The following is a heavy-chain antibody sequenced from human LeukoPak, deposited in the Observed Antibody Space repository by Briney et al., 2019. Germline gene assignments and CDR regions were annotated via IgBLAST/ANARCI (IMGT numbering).Heavy chain of an antibody. CDR1: GGSISSYY. J-gene: IGHJ6*03. Sequence: SETLSLTCTVSGGSISSYYWSWIRQPAGKGLEWIVRIFTSGITNYNPSLKSRVTMSVDTSKNQFSLNLSSVIAADTAIYYCARETSGTYYNPLGYMAVWGKGTTVTVSS. D-gene: IGHD3-10*01. CDR3: ARETSGTYYNPLGYMAV. V-gene: IGHV4-4*07. CDR2: IFTSGIT.